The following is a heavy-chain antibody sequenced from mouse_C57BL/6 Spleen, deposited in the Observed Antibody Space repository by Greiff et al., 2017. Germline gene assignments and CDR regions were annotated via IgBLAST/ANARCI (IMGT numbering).Heavy chain of an antibody. CDR1: GYAFSSYW. V-gene: IGHV1-80*01. D-gene: IGHD1-1*01. Sequence: VQRVESGAELVKPGASVKISCKASGYAFSSYWMNWVKQRPGKGLEWIGQIYPGDGDTNYNGKFKGKATLTADKSSSTAYMQLSSLTSEDSAVYFCARRRFITTGVDWYVDVWGTGTTVTVSS. J-gene: IGHJ1*03. CDR3: ARRRFITTGVDWYVDV. CDR2: IYPGDGDT.